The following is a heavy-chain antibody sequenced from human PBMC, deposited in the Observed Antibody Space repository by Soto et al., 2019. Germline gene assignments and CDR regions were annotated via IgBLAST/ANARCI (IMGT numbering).Heavy chain of an antibody. CDR2: VNHSGTT. Sequence: SETLSLTCAVYGGSFSGYYWTWIRQSPEKGLEWIGEVNHSGTTYYNPSLKTRVTISVHTPKHQFSLKMSSVTAADTAVYYCARGIGYCSSINCYSSRRLRFDSWGQGTLVTVSS. J-gene: IGHJ4*02. V-gene: IGHV4-34*01. CDR1: GGSFSGYY. D-gene: IGHD2-2*01. CDR3: ARGIGYCSSINCYSSRRLRFDS.